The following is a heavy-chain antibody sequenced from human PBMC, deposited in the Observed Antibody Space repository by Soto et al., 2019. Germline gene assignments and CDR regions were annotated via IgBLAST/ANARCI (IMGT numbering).Heavy chain of an antibody. CDR2: IIPIFGTA. CDR1: RGTFSSYA. Sequence: GASVKVSCTASRGTFSSYALSWVRQAPGQGLEWMGGIIPIFGTANYAQKFQGRVTITADESTSTAYMELSSLRGEDTAVYYCAREPQASRIAARPQYYFDYWGQGCGVSVS. CDR3: AREPQASRIAARPQYYFDY. D-gene: IGHD6-6*01. V-gene: IGHV1-69*13. J-gene: IGHJ4*02.